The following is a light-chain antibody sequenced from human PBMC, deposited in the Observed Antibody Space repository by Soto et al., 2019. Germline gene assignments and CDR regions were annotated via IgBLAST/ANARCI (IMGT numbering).Light chain of an antibody. CDR1: SSDVGSYNL. V-gene: IGLV2-23*01. J-gene: IGLJ1*01. CDR2: EGS. Sequence: QSALTQPASVSGSPGQSITISCTGTSSDVGSYNLVSWYQQHPGKAHKLMIYEGSKRPSGISNRFSGSKSGKTASLTISGLQAEDEAEYYCCSYADSSRIYVFGSGTQLTVL. CDR3: CSYADSSRIYV.